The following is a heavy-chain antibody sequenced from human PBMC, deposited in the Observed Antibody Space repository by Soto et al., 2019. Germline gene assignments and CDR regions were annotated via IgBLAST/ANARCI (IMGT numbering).Heavy chain of an antibody. Sequence: QVQLVESGGGLVKPGGSLRLSCAASGFTFSDYYMSWIRQAPGKGLEWVSYISSSGTTIYFADSVKGRFTISRDNAKNSLYLQLNSLRAEDTAVYYCARPPLWFGEFPTPGHYWGQGTLVTVSS. D-gene: IGHD3-10*01. CDR1: GFTFSDYY. CDR2: ISSSGTTI. J-gene: IGHJ4*02. CDR3: ARPPLWFGEFPTPGHY. V-gene: IGHV3-11*01.